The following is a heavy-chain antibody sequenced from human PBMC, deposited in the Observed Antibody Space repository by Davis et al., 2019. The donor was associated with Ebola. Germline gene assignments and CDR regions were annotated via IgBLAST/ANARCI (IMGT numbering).Heavy chain of an antibody. CDR1: GGSISSYY. Sequence: MPSETLSLTCTVSGGSISSYYWSWIRQPPGKGLEWIGYIHDNGDTKSNPSLRSRVTISVDTSKNQFSLKLTSVTAADTAKYFCARVGGLGSSYLEAFDIWGQGTMVTVFS. D-gene: IGHD1-26*01. CDR2: IHDNGDT. J-gene: IGHJ3*02. CDR3: ARVGGLGSSYLEAFDI. V-gene: IGHV4-59*01.